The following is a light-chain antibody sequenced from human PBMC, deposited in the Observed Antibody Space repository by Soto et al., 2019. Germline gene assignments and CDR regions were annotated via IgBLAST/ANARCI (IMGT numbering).Light chain of an antibody. CDR3: QQYNNWPRT. CDR2: GAS. Sequence: VMTQSPATLSLSPAERAALSCRASQSVSSNFAWYLQKPGQAPRLLIYGASTRATAVPARFTASGSGTEFTLTISSLQSEDFAVYYCQQYNNWPRTFGQGTKVDIK. V-gene: IGKV3-15*01. CDR1: QSVSSN. J-gene: IGKJ1*01.